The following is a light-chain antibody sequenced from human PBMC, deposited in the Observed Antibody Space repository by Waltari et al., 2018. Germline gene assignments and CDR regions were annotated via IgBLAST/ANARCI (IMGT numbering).Light chain of an antibody. V-gene: IGKV3D-15*01. J-gene: IGKJ1*01. CDR1: QSAKTT. CDR3: QQYNIWPWT. CDR2: RAS. Sequence: EVVMTQSPATLSVSPGERVSPSCRASQSAKTTLAWYQQTPGQAPRLPPYRASTRAAGVPDRFSGSGSGTEFTLTISSLQSEDSAIYYCQQYNIWPWTFGPGTNVDIK.